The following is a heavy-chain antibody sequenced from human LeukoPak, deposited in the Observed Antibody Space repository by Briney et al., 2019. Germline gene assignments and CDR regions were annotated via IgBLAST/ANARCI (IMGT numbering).Heavy chain of an antibody. CDR3: ASPPSYYYETSGYSHDAFDL. CDR2: ISHSGSA. Sequence: SETLSLTCAVYGGSFSGYYWGWIRQPPGKGLEWIGSISHSGSAYYNPSLKSRVSISVDTSMTQMSLKLSSVTASDTAVYYCASPPSYYYETSGYSHDAFDLWGQGTMITVSS. J-gene: IGHJ3*01. CDR1: GGSFSGYY. V-gene: IGHV4-34*01. D-gene: IGHD3-22*01.